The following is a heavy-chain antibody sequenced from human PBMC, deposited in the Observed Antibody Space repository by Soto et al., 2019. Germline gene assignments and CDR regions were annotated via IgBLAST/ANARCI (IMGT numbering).Heavy chain of an antibody. CDR3: AMEYCSSTSCDRDY. V-gene: IGHV1-69*02. CDR1: GGTFSSYT. J-gene: IGHJ4*02. CDR2: IIPILGIA. D-gene: IGHD2-2*02. Sequence: QVQLVQSGAEVKKPGSSVKVSCKASGGTFSSYTISWVRQAPGQGLEWMGRIIPILGIANYAQKFQGRVTITEDKSTSTAYMELSSLSSEDTAVYYCAMEYCSSTSCDRDYWGQGTLVSVSS.